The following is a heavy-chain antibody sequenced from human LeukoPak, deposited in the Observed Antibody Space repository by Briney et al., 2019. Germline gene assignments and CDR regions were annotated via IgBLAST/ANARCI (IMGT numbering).Heavy chain of an antibody. CDR1: GFTFSSYA. V-gene: IGHV3-30-3*01. Sequence: GRSLRLSCAASGFTFSSYAMHWVRQAPGKGLEWVAVISYDGSNKYYADSVKGRFTISRDNAKNSLYLQMNSLRAEDTAVYYCARSKELAPQWGQGTLVTVSS. CDR2: ISYDGSNK. CDR3: ARSKELAPQ. J-gene: IGHJ4*02. D-gene: IGHD1-26*01.